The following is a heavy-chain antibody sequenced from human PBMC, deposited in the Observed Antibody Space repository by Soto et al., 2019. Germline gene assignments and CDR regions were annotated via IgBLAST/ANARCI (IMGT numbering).Heavy chain of an antibody. CDR2: INSDGSST. CDR3: ARDGEYQLPPDYYYGMDV. D-gene: IGHD2-2*01. CDR1: GFTFSSYW. J-gene: IGHJ6*02. V-gene: IGHV3-74*01. Sequence: EVQLVESGGGLVQPGGSLRLSCAASGFTFSSYWMHWVRQAPGKGLVWVSRINSDGSSTSYADSVKGRFTISRDNAKNTLYLQMNSLGAEDTAVYYCARDGEYQLPPDYYYGMDVWGQGTTVTVSS.